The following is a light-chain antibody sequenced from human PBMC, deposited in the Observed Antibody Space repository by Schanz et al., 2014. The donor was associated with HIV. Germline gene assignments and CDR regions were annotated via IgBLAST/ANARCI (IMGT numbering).Light chain of an antibody. Sequence: QSVLTQPPSASGTPGQRVTISCSGSSSNIGSNYVYWYQQLPGTAPKLLIYRNNQRPSGVPGRFSGSGSGTSASLAISGLQSEDEADYYCAAWDDSLKGWVFGGGTKLTVL. CDR1: SSNIGSNY. J-gene: IGLJ3*02. CDR3: AAWDDSLKGWV. CDR2: RNN. V-gene: IGLV1-47*01.